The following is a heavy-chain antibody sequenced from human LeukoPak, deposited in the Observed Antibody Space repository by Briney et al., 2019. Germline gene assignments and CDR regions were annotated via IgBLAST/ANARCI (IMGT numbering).Heavy chain of an antibody. CDR2: ISYDGSNK. J-gene: IGHJ6*03. Sequence: GRSLRLSCAASGFTFSSYGMHWVRQAPGKGLEWVAVISYDGSNKYYADSVKGRFTISRDNSKNTLYLQMNSLRAEDTAVYFCAGLRRAYYYYMDVWGKGTTVTVSS. CDR3: AGLRRAYYYYMDV. V-gene: IGHV3-30*03. CDR1: GFTFSSYG.